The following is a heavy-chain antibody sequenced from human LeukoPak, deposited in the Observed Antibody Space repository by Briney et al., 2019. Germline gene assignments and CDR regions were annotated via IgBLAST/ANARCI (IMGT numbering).Heavy chain of an antibody. V-gene: IGHV3-23*01. CDR3: ARDPNSSGWYFFDY. CDR2: INEDGDST. Sequence: GESLRLSCTASGFTFSSYAMSWVRQAPGKGLEWVAAINEDGDSTYFADSVKGRFTISRDNSKNTLYLQMNSLRAEDTAVYYCARDPNSSGWYFFDYWGQGTLVTVSS. J-gene: IGHJ4*02. D-gene: IGHD6-19*01. CDR1: GFTFSSYA.